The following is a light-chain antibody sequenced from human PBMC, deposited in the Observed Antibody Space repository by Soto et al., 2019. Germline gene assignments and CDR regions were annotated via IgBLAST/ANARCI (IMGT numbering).Light chain of an antibody. J-gene: IGLJ1*01. CDR1: TGAVTSGYY. V-gene: IGLV7-43*01. Sequence: QAVVTQEPSLTVSPGGTVTLTCASSTGAVTSGYYPSWFQQKPGQAPRALIYSTSNKYSWTPARFSGSLLGGKAALTLSGVQPEDEAEYYCLLYYGDADDVFGTGTKLTVL. CDR2: STS. CDR3: LLYYGDADDV.